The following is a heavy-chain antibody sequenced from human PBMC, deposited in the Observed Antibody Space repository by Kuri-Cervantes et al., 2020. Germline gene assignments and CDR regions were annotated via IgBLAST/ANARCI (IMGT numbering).Heavy chain of an antibody. Sequence: ASVKVSCKASGYTFAGYYMHWVRQAPGQGLEWMGWINPNSGGTNYAQKFQGRVTMTRDTSISTAYMELSRLRSDDTAVYYCARPGVAATPFDYWGQGTLVTVSS. CDR2: INPNSGGT. D-gene: IGHD2-15*01. CDR3: ARPGVAATPFDY. J-gene: IGHJ4*02. CDR1: GYTFAGYY. V-gene: IGHV1-2*02.